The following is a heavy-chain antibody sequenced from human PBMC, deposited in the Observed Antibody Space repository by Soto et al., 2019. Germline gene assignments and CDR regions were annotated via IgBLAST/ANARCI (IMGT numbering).Heavy chain of an antibody. CDR3: AKDLGDDIVVVIVGLGCFDY. J-gene: IGHJ4*02. V-gene: IGHV3-23*01. D-gene: IGHD2-15*01. Sequence: EVQLLESGGGLVQPGGSLRLSCAASGFTFSNYAMTWVRQAPGKGLEWVSFISASGGTTHYADSVKGRFTISRDNSKNTLYLQMNSLRAEDTAIYYCAKDLGDDIVVVIVGLGCFDYWGQGTLVTVSS. CDR1: GFTFSNYA. CDR2: ISASGGTT.